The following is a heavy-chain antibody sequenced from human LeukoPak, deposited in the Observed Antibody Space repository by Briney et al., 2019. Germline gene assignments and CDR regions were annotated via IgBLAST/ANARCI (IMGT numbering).Heavy chain of an antibody. J-gene: IGHJ5*02. CDR2: INPSGGGA. CDR1: GYTFTSYQ. Sequence: VASVKVSCKSSGYTFTSYQMHWVRQAPGQGLEWMGIINPSGGGASYAQKFQGRVTMTRDTSTSTAYMELRSLRSDDTAVYYCARDKVATPTTLAFDPWGQGTLVTVSS. V-gene: IGHV1-46*01. CDR3: ARDKVATPTTLAFDP. D-gene: IGHD5-12*01.